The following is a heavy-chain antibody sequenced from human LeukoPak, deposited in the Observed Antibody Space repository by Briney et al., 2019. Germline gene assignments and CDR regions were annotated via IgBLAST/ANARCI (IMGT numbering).Heavy chain of an antibody. CDR2: IYHSGST. CDR3: ASRARSSGYPFDY. D-gene: IGHD3-22*01. V-gene: IGHV4-30-2*01. J-gene: IGHJ4*02. Sequence: LSQTLSLTCAVSGGSISSGGYSWSWIRQPPGKGLEWIGYIYHSGSTYYNPSLKSRVTISVDGSKNQFSLKLSSVTAADTAVYYCASRARSSGYPFDYWGQGTLVTVSS. CDR1: GGSISSGGYS.